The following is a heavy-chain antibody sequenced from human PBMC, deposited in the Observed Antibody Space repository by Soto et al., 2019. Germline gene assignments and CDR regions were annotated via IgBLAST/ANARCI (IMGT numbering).Heavy chain of an antibody. Sequence: QVQLVESGGGLVKPGGSLRLSCAASGIVFSDYMIWVRQAPGRGLEGLSYISGSGRTIYSADSVKGRFTISRDNATNSLYLQMNNVRTEDTAVYYCARLPFPWGWFDPWGQGTLVTVSS. CDR3: ARLPFPWGWFDP. CDR2: ISGSGRTI. J-gene: IGHJ5*02. V-gene: IGHV3-11*01. CDR1: GIVFSDY. D-gene: IGHD3-16*01.